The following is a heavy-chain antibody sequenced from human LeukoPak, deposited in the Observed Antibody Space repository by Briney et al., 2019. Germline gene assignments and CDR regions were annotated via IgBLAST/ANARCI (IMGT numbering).Heavy chain of an antibody. J-gene: IGHJ4*01. V-gene: IGHV3-53*01. CDR3: VRGLQGIDY. D-gene: IGHD4-11*01. CDR2: IYSGGST. CDR1: GFTVSSNY. Sequence: GGSLRLSCAASGFTVSSNYMSWVRQAPGKGLEWVSVIYSGGSTYYADSVKGRFTISRDNAKNTLCLQMNGLRPADTAVYYCVRGLQGIDYWGPGTLVTASS.